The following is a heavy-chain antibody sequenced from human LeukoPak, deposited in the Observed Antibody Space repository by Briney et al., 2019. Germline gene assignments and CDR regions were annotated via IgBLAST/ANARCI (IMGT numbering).Heavy chain of an antibody. CDR2: MSPNSGDT. CDR1: GYTFTSYD. J-gene: IGHJ4*02. Sequence: ASVKVSCKASGYTFTSYDFNWVRQATGQRPEWMGWMSPNSGDTGYALKFQDRVTMTRNTSISTAYMELSSLRSDDTAVYYCARTAARRFDYWGQGTLVTVSS. D-gene: IGHD6-6*01. CDR3: ARTAARRFDY. V-gene: IGHV1-8*01.